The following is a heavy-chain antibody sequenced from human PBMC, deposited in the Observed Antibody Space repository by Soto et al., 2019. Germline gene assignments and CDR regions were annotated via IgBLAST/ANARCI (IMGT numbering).Heavy chain of an antibody. Sequence: GESLKISCKGSGYSFTSYWIGWVRQMPGKGLEWMGIIYPGDSDTRYSPSFQGQVTISADKSISTAYLQWSSLKASDTAMYYCARHHVTDPARFLEWPLYYYYYYMDVWGKGTTVTVSS. CDR1: GYSFTSYW. CDR3: ARHHVTDPARFLEWPLYYYYYYMDV. V-gene: IGHV5-51*01. J-gene: IGHJ6*03. CDR2: IYPGDSDT. D-gene: IGHD3-3*01.